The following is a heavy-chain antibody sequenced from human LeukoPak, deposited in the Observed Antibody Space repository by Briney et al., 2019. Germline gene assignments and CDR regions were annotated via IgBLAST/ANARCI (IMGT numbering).Heavy chain of an antibody. J-gene: IGHJ4*02. CDR1: GFTFSSYG. Sequence: GGSLRLSCAASGFTFSSYGMHWVRQAPGKGLEWVAFIRYEGSHKYYADSVKGRFTISRDNSKNTLYLQMNSLRAEDTAVYYCAKDQRDDSSGYYYAGGRYFGYWGQGTLVTVSS. CDR2: IRYEGSHK. V-gene: IGHV3-30*02. D-gene: IGHD3-22*01. CDR3: AKDQRDDSSGYYYAGGRYFGY.